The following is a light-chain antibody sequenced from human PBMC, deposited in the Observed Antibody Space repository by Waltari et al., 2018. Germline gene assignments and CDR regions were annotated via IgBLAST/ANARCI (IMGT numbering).Light chain of an antibody. CDR1: RSNVGTNV. CDR2: RND. V-gene: IGLV1-44*01. CDR3: AAWDDSLNGWWV. Sequence: QSVLSQPPSASGTPGQRVTISCSGRRSNVGTNVVTWYQQVPGKAPKLLIYRNDLRPSGVPDRFSGSKSGSSASLAISGLQSEDEADYYCAAWDDSLNGWWVFGGGTKVTVL. J-gene: IGLJ3*02.